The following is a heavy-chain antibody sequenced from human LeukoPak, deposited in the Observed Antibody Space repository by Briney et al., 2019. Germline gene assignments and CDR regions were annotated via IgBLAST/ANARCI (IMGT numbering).Heavy chain of an antibody. CDR1: GFTFSSYE. J-gene: IGHJ4*02. Sequence: PGGSLRLSCAASGFTFSSYEMNWVRQAPGKGLEWVSYTTTSGGTIYYTDSVKGRFTVSRDNAKNSLYLQMNSLRAEDTAVYYCARSDPGYSGYDRTLVSLDYWGQGPLVTVSS. V-gene: IGHV3-48*03. D-gene: IGHD5-12*01. CDR3: ARSDPGYSGYDRTLVSLDY. CDR2: TTTSGGTI.